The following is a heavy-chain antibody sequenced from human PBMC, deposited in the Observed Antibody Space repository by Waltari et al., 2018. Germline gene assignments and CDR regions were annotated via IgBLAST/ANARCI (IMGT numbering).Heavy chain of an antibody. Sequence: ELQLVESGGGLVQPGGSLRLSCATSGFTFCDDWMNWVRKAPGKGLGWVANIKEDGRVTNYVDSVKGRFTISSDKAKNSLYLQMNSLRTEDTAVYYCARGGDTIVVVDGTRFYHYGVDVWGQGTTVIVSS. CDR1: GFTFCDDW. V-gene: IGHV3-7*01. D-gene: IGHD2-15*01. CDR2: IKEDGRVT. J-gene: IGHJ6*02. CDR3: ARGGDTIVVVDGTRFYHYGVDV.